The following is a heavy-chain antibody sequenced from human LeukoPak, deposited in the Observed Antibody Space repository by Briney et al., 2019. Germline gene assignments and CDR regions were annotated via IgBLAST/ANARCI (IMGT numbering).Heavy chain of an antibody. CDR3: ARVIGGEAFDI. CDR1: GGTFSSYA. CDR2: IIPIFGTA. Sequence: ASVTVSCQASGGTFSSYAISWLRQAPGQGLEWMGGIIPIFGTANYAQKFQGRVTITADESTSTAYMELSSLRSEDTAVYYCARVIGGEAFDIWGQGTMVTVSS. J-gene: IGHJ3*02. D-gene: IGHD3-10*01. V-gene: IGHV1-69*01.